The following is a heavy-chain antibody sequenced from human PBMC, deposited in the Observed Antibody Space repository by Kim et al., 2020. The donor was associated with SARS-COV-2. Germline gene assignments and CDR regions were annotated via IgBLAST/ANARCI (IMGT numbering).Heavy chain of an antibody. V-gene: IGHV3-48*02. J-gene: IGHJ6*02. CDR2: IRSSSSTI. CDR3: ARDTYYYDSSGYYEYDGMDV. CDR1: GFTFSSYS. Sequence: GGSLRLSCAASGFTFSSYSMNWVRQAPGKGLEWVSYIRSSSSTIYYADSVKGRFTISRDNAKNSLYLQMNSLRDEDTAVYYCARDTYYYDSSGYYEYDGMDVWGQGTTVTVSS. D-gene: IGHD3-22*01.